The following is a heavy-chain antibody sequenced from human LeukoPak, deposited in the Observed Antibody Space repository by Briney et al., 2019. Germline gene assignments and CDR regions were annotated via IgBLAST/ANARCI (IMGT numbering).Heavy chain of an antibody. J-gene: IGHJ6*02. V-gene: IGHV3-48*03. Sequence: GGSLRLSCAASGFTFSSDEMNWVRQAPGKGLEWVSYISSSGSTIYYADSVKGRFTISRDHSKNTLYLQMNSLRAEDTAVYYCAKYVSAKGPLYALDVWGQGTTVTVSS. D-gene: IGHD2/OR15-2a*01. CDR2: ISSSGSTI. CDR3: AKYVSAKGPLYALDV. CDR1: GFTFSSDE.